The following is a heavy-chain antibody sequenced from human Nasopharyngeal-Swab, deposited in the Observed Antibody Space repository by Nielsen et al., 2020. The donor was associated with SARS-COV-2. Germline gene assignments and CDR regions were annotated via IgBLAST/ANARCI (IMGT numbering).Heavy chain of an antibody. CDR3: ARAGLRFLEWLLPSYWYFDL. Sequence: ASVKVSCKASGYTFTGYYMHWVRQAPGQGLEWMGRINPDSGGTSSAQRFQGRVTMTRDTSFSTAYMELSNLKFDDTAVYYCARAGLRFLEWLLPSYWYFDLWGRGTLVTVSS. V-gene: IGHV1-2*06. D-gene: IGHD3-3*01. CDR2: INPDSGGT. CDR1: GYTFTGYY. J-gene: IGHJ2*01.